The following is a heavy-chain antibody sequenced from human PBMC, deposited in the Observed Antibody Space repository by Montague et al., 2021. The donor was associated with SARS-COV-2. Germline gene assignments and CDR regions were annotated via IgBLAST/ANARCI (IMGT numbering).Heavy chain of an antibody. V-gene: IGHV2-70*11. J-gene: IGHJ4*02. CDR1: GFSLSTSGMC. D-gene: IGHD2-21*01. CDR2: IDWDDDK. Sequence: PALVKPTQTLTLTCTFSGFSLSTSGMCVSWVRQPPGKALEWLARIDWDDDKYYSTSLKTRLTIPKDTSKNQVVLTMTNMDPVDTATYYCARTTPAVMAFDYWGQGTLVTVSS. CDR3: ARTTPAVMAFDY.